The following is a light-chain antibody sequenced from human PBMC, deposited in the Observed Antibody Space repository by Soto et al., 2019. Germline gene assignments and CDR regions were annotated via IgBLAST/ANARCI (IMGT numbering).Light chain of an antibody. CDR3: QQYNNWPPIT. Sequence: EIVLTQSPGTLSLSPGERATLSCRASQSVSSSYLAWYQQKPGQAPRLLIYGASSRATGIPDRFSGSGSGTELTLTISSLQSEDSAVYYCQQYNNWPPITLGQGTRLEIK. CDR1: QSVSSSY. J-gene: IGKJ5*01. CDR2: GAS. V-gene: IGKV3-20*01.